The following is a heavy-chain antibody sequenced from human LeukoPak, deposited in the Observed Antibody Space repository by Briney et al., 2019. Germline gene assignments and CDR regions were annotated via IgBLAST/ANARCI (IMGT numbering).Heavy chain of an antibody. CDR2: IYYSGNT. CDR1: GGSISGYY. J-gene: IGHJ4*02. V-gene: IGHV4-59*01. CDR3: ARMKGDY. Sequence: SVTLSLTCTVSGGSISGYYWSWIRQPPGKGLEWIGYIYYSGNTNYNPSLKSRVTISVDKSKNQFSLKLRSVTAADTAVYYCARMKGDYWGQGTLVTVSS.